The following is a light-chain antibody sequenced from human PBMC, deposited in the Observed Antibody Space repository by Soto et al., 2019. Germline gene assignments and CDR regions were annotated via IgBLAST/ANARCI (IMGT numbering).Light chain of an antibody. CDR3: QQYGSSHRT. J-gene: IGKJ1*01. Sequence: EIVLTQSPDTLSLSPGERATLSCRTSQSLSSNYLAWYQQRPGQAPRLLIHGASSRATGIPDRFSGSGSGTDFTLSISRLEPEDLAVYFCQQYGSSHRTFGQGTKVDIK. CDR1: QSLSSNY. V-gene: IGKV3-20*01. CDR2: GAS.